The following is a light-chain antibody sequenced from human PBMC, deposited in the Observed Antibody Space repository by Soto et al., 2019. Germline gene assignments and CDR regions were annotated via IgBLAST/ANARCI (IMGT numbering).Light chain of an antibody. Sequence: ETVMTQSPATLSVSPGEGAVLSCRASQSVRRYLAWYQLRPGQAPRVLIYGTSIRASGIPGRFSGSGSGTEFTLTIDSLQSEDSATYYCQQYKDWPKTFGQGTKVEVK. V-gene: IGKV3-15*01. J-gene: IGKJ1*01. CDR1: QSVRRY. CDR2: GTS. CDR3: QQYKDWPKT.